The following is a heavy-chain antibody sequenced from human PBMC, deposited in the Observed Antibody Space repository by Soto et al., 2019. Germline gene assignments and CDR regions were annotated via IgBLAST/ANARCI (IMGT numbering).Heavy chain of an antibody. V-gene: IGHV3-23*01. Sequence: EVQLLESGGGLVQPGGSLRLSCAASGFAFSSYAMSWVRQAPRMGLEWVSGISGRGVATFYTDSVKGRFTISRDNSRSTLLSQLNTTRTAASAGTYSPGNPVKDYDAEVDTWGQGTRVLVSS. J-gene: IGHJ5*02. D-gene: IGHD3-16*01. CDR3: PGNPVKDYDAEVDT. CDR2: ISGRGVAT. CDR1: GFAFSSYA.